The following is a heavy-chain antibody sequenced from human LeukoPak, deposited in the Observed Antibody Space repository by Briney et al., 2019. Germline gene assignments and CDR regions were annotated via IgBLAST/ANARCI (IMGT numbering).Heavy chain of an antibody. CDR3: AKDRAYSSTWYTGDY. J-gene: IGHJ4*02. CDR1: GFTFSNYA. Sequence: GGSLRLSCAASGFTFSNYAMGWVRQAPGKGLEWVSGVSGSGASTYYADAVKGRFTISRDNSENTLNLQMNSLTAEDTAVYYCAKDRAYSSTWYTGDYWGQGTLVTVSS. D-gene: IGHD6-13*01. CDR2: VSGSGAST. V-gene: IGHV3-23*01.